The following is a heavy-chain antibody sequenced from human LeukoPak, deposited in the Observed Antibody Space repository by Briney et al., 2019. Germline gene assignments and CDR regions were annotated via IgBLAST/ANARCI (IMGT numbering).Heavy chain of an antibody. V-gene: IGHV1-46*01. CDR3: AREEMVVIASLTNYFDY. Sequence: ASVKVSCKASGYTFTSYYMHWVRQAPGQGLEWMGIINPSGGCTSYAQKFQGRVTMTRDTSTSTVYMELSSLRSEDTAVYYCAREEMVVIASLTNYFDYWGQGTLVTVSS. CDR1: GYTFTSYY. J-gene: IGHJ4*02. D-gene: IGHD2-21*01. CDR2: INPSGGCT.